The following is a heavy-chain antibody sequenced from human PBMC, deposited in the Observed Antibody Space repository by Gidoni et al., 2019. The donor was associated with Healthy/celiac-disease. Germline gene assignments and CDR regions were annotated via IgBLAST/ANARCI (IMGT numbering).Heavy chain of an antibody. CDR2: IYYSGST. D-gene: IGHD3-3*01. CDR3: ARRYDFWSGYYWSRPNDAFDI. CDR1: GGSISSSSYY. Sequence: QLQLQESGPGLVKPSETLSLTCTVSGGSISSSSYYWGWIRQPPGKGLEWIGSIYYSGSTYYNPSLKSRVTISVDTSKNQFSLKLSSVTAADTAVYYCARRYDFWSGYYWSRPNDAFDIWGQGTMVTVSS. V-gene: IGHV4-39*01. J-gene: IGHJ3*02.